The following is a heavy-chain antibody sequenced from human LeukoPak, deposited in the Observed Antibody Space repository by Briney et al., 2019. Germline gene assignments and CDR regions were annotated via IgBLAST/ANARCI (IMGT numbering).Heavy chain of an antibody. D-gene: IGHD1-20*01. CDR1: GFTFSSYS. CDR2: ISSSSSYI. V-gene: IGHV3-21*01. J-gene: IGHJ4*02. CDR3: ARDINNFGEIDY. Sequence: GSLRLSCAASGFTFSSYSMNWVRQAPGKGLEWVSSISSSSSYIYYADSVKGRFIISRDNAKNSLYLQMNSLRAEDTAVYYCARDINNFGEIDYWGQGTLVTVSS.